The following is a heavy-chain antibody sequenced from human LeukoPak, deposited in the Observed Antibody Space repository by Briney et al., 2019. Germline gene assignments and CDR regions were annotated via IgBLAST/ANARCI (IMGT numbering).Heavy chain of an antibody. Sequence: PSETLSLTCTVSGGSISSGGYYWSWIRQHPGKGLEWIGYIYYSGSTNYNPSLKSRVTISVDTSKNQFSLKLSSVTAADTAVYYCARVRSSGWYGDYWGQGTLVTVSS. CDR2: IYYSGST. CDR3: ARVRSSGWYGDY. V-gene: IGHV4-61*08. D-gene: IGHD6-19*01. CDR1: GGSISSGGYY. J-gene: IGHJ4*02.